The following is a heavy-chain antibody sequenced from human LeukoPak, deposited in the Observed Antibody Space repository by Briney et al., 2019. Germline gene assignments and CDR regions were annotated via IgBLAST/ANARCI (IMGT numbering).Heavy chain of an antibody. D-gene: IGHD2-2*01. CDR1: GGTFSSYA. J-gene: IGHJ4*02. V-gene: IGHV1-69*13. CDR3: ASRGQTVVPAAFIDY. Sequence: SVKVSCKASGGTFSSYAISWVRQAPGQGLEWMGGIIPIFGTANYAQKFQGRVTITADESTSTAYMELSSLRSGDTAVYYCASRGQTVVPAAFIDYWGQGTLVTVSS. CDR2: IIPIFGTA.